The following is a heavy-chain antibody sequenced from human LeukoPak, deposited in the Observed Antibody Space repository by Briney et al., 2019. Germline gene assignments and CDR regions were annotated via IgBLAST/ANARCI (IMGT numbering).Heavy chain of an antibody. Sequence: PSETLSLTCAVSGGSISSSYWWSWVRQPPGKGLEWIGEVYHSGSTNYNPSLKSRVTISVDKSKNQFSLKLSSVTAADTAVYYCARGPRYSSSWYVYYYYMDVWGKGTTVTVSS. V-gene: IGHV4-4*02. CDR1: GGSISSSYW. D-gene: IGHD6-13*01. CDR3: ARGPRYSSSWYVYYYYMDV. CDR2: VYHSGST. J-gene: IGHJ6*03.